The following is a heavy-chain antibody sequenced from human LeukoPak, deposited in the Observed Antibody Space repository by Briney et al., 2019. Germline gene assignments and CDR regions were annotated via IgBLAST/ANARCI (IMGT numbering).Heavy chain of an antibody. CDR3: ATELGSVTTD. J-gene: IGHJ4*02. CDR2: SRNKANSYTT. V-gene: IGHV3-72*01. Sequence: GSLRLSCAASGFTFSDHYMDWVRQAPGKGLEWVGRSRNKANSYTTEYAASVKGRFTISRDDSKNSLYLQMSGLETEDTAVYYCATELGSVTTDRGQGTLVTVSS. D-gene: IGHD4-17*01. CDR1: GFTFSDHY.